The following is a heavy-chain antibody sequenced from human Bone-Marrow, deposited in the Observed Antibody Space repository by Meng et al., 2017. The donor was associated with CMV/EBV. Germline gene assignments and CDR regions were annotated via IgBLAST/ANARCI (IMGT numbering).Heavy chain of an antibody. J-gene: IGHJ4*02. CDR1: GLTFKHAW. V-gene: IGHV3-15*05. CDR3: TTDGWDAHLAF. D-gene: IGHD1-26*01. Sequence: GGSLRLSCAVSGLTFKHAWVTWVRQAPGKGLEWIGRVKSNTDGGTTDYAAPLKGRVSISRDDSKDMAYLHINSLKTEDTAVYFCTTDGWDAHLAFWGQGTLVTVSS. CDR2: VKSNTDGGTT.